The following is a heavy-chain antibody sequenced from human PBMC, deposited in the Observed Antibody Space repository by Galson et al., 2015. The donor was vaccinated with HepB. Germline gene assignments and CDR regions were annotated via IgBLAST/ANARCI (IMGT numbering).Heavy chain of an antibody. V-gene: IGHV5-51*01. J-gene: IGHJ5*02. D-gene: IGHD6-6*01. CDR1: GYSFTSYW. CDR2: IYPGDSDT. CDR3: ARYSSEYSSSSRWFDP. Sequence: QSGAEVKKPGESLKISCKGSGYSFTSYWIGWVRQMPGKGLEWMGIIYPGDSDTRYSPSFQGQVTISADKSISTAYLQWSSLKASDTAMYYCARYSSEYSSSSRWFDPWGQGTLVTVSS.